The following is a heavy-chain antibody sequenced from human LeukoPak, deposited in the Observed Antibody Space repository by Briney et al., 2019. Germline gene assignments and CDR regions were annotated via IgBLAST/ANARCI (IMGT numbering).Heavy chain of an antibody. CDR2: IYYSGST. J-gene: IGHJ3*02. CDR3: ARRYCSSTSCYTDDAFDI. D-gene: IGHD2-2*02. V-gene: IGHV4-39*01. Sequence: SETLSLTCTVSGGSISSSSYYWGWIRQPPGKGLEWIGSIYYSGSTYYNPSLKSRVTISVDTSKNQFSLKLSSVTAADTAVYYCARRYCSSTSCYTDDAFDIWGQGTMVTVSS. CDR1: GGSISSSSYY.